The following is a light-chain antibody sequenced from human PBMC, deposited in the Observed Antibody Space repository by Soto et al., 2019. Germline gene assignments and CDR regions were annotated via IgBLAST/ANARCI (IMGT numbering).Light chain of an antibody. J-gene: IGKJ5*01. CDR2: STS. CDR1: QGISGY. CDR3: QQLYTKLDR. Sequence: DIQLTQYPSFLFASVGDRVTITVRPSQGISGYLAWYQQKPGKAPKLLIYSTSTLQSGVPSRFSGGKSRSEFTLTIRSLQPEDSATYCSQQLYTKLDRFCQGSTLEI. V-gene: IGKV1-9*01.